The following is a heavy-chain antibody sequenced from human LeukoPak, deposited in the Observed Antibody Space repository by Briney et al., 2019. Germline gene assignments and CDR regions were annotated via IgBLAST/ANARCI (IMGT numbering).Heavy chain of an antibody. D-gene: IGHD2/OR15-2a*01. V-gene: IGHV3-7*05. CDR1: GFTSSIYW. CDR3: ARVRVSSYYGMDI. J-gene: IGHJ6*02. CDR2: INQGESEK. Sequence: PGGSLRLSCVASGFTSSIYWMGRVRQAPGKGLEWVANINQGESEKYYVDSVKGRFTISRDNAKNSLYLQMNTLRAEDTAVYYCARVRVSSYYGMDIWGQGTTVTVSS.